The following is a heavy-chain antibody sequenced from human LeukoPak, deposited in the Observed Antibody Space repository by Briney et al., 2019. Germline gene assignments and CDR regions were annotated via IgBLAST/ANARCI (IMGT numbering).Heavy chain of an antibody. D-gene: IGHD3-16*02. CDR1: GGSISSYY. CDR2: IYYSGST. V-gene: IGHV4-59*01. Sequence: PSETLSLTCTVSGGSISSYYWSWLRQPPGKGLEWIGYIYYSGSTNYNPSLKSRVTISVDTSKNQFSLKLSSVTAADTAVYYCARAVSVNYDYVWGSYRLAYYFDYWGQGTLVTVSS. J-gene: IGHJ4*02. CDR3: ARAVSVNYDYVWGSYRLAYYFDY.